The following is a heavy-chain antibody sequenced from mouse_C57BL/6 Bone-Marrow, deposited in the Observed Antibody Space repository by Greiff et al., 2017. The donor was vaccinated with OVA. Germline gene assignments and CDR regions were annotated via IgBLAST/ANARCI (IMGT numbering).Heavy chain of an antibody. CDR1: GYTFTSYT. D-gene: IGHD1-2*01. Sequence: VKLMESGAELARPGASVKMSCKASGYTFTSYTMHWVKQRPGQGLEWIGYINPSSGYTKYNQKFKDKATLTADKSSSTAYMQLSSLTSEDSAVYYCARSDYYGSRFAYWGQGTLVTVSA. V-gene: IGHV1-4*01. CDR3: ARSDYYGSRFAY. CDR2: INPSSGYT. J-gene: IGHJ3*01.